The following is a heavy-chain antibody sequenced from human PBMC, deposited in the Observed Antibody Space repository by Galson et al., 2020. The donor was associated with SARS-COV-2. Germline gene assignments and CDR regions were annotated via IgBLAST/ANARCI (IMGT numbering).Heavy chain of an antibody. CDR2: IYYSGST. J-gene: IGHJ4*02. CDR3: ASQVPGYDSSGYLY. D-gene: IGHD3-22*01. V-gene: IGHV4-39*01. CDR1: GGSISSSSYY. Sequence: ETSETLSLTCTVSGGSISSSSYYWGWIRQPPGKGLEWIGSIYYSGSTYYNPSLKSRVTISVDTSKNQFSLKLSSVTAADTAVYYCASQVPGYDSSGYLYWGQGTLVTVSS.